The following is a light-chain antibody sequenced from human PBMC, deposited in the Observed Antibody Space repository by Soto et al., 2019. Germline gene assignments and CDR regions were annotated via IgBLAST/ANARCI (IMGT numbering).Light chain of an antibody. CDR3: QHYDGPPFT. J-gene: IGKJ3*01. V-gene: IGKV3-20*01. Sequence: EIVLTQSPGTLSLSPGERATLSCRASQSVNSKFLAWYQQKPGQAPSLLIYGVASRATGIPDRFSGSGSGTDFTLIISRLEPEDFAVYYCQHYDGPPFTFGHGTKVDIK. CDR2: GVA. CDR1: QSVNSKF.